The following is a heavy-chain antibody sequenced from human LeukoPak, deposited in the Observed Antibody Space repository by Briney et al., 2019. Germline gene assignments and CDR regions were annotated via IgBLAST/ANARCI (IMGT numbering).Heavy chain of an antibody. Sequence: GGSLRLSCAASGFTFSSYGMHWVRQAPGKGLTWVAFIRYDGSNEYYAESVKGRFTISRDNSKNTLYLQMNSLRAEDTAVYYCAKVVIAARHVHWFDPWGQGTLVTVSS. D-gene: IGHD6-6*01. CDR2: IRYDGSNE. CDR1: GFTFSSYG. V-gene: IGHV3-30*02. CDR3: AKVVIAARHVHWFDP. J-gene: IGHJ5*02.